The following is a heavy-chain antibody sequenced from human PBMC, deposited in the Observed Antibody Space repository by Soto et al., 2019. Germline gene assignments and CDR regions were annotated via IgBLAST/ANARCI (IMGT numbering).Heavy chain of an antibody. D-gene: IGHD3-22*01. CDR1: GGTFSSYA. Sequence: SVKVSCKASGGTFSSYAISWVRQAPGQGLEWMGGIIPIFGTANYAQKFQGRVTITADESTSTAYMELSSLRSEDTAVYYCARTGTYYYDSSGPCFDYWGQGTLVTVSS. V-gene: IGHV1-69*13. J-gene: IGHJ4*02. CDR3: ARTGTYYYDSSGPCFDY. CDR2: IIPIFGTA.